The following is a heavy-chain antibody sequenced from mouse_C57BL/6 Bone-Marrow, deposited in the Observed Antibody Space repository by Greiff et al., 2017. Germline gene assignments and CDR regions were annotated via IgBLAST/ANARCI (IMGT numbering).Heavy chain of an antibody. J-gene: IGHJ2*01. V-gene: IGHV1-50*01. CDR1: GYTFTSYW. CDR3: ARGDYYGSSYLDY. D-gene: IGHD1-1*01. Sequence: QVQLQQPGAELVKPGASVKLSCKASGYTFTSYWMQWVKQRPGQGLEWIGEIDPSDSYTNYNQKFKGKAILTVDTSSSTAYMQLSSLTSEDSAVYYCARGDYYGSSYLDYWGHGTTLTVSS. CDR2: IDPSDSYT.